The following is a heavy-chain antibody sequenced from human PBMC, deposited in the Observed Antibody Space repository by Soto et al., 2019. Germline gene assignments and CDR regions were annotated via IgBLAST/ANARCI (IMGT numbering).Heavy chain of an antibody. J-gene: IGHJ3*02. D-gene: IGHD3-10*01. V-gene: IGHV4-31*03. CDR2: IYYSVST. CDR3: ARDRGSGSYLAFDI. Sequence: SETLSLTCTVSGGSISSGGYYWSWIRQHPGKGLAWIGYIYYSVSTYYNPSLKSRVTISVDTSKNQFSLKPSSVTAADTAVYYCARDRGSGSYLAFDIWGQGTMVT. CDR1: GGSISSGGYY.